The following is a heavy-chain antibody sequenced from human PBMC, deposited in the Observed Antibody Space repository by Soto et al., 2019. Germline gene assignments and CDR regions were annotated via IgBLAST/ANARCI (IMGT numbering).Heavy chain of an antibody. CDR3: GRERYCSGGSCYWFDP. V-gene: IGHV1-3*01. Sequence: GASVKVSCKASGYTFTSYAMHWVRQATGQRLEWMGWINAGNGNTKYSQKFQGRVTITRDTSASTAYMELSSLRSEDTAVYYCGRERYCSGGSCYWFDPWGQGTLVTVSS. D-gene: IGHD2-15*01. CDR1: GYTFTSYA. J-gene: IGHJ5*02. CDR2: INAGNGNT.